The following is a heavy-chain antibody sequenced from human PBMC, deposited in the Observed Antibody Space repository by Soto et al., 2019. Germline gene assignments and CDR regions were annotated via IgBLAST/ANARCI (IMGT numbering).Heavy chain of an antibody. CDR2: IKQDGSEK. Sequence: GESLKISCAASGFTFSSYWMSWVRQAPGKGLEWVANIKQDGSEKYYVDSVKGRFTISRDNAKNSLYLQMNSLRAEDTAVYYCARVPNGGVVVVPAAIVGFDYWGQGTLVTVSS. D-gene: IGHD2-2*01. CDR1: GFTFSSYW. J-gene: IGHJ4*02. CDR3: ARVPNGGVVVVPAAIVGFDY. V-gene: IGHV3-7*01.